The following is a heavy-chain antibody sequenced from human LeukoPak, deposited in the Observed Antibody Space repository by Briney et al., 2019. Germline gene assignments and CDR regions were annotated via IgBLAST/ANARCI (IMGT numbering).Heavy chain of an antibody. Sequence: PSGTLSLTCAVYGGSFSGYYWSWIRQPPGKGLEWIGEINHSGSTNYNPSLKSRVTISVDTSKNQFSLKLSSVTAADTAVYYCTSAAGRLNYWGQGTLVTVSS. CDR1: GGSFSGYY. D-gene: IGHD6-13*01. CDR3: TSAAGRLNY. V-gene: IGHV4-34*01. CDR2: INHSGST. J-gene: IGHJ4*02.